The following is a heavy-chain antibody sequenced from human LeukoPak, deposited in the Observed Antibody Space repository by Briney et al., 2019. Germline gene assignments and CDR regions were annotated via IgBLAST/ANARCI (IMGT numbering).Heavy chain of an antibody. CDR1: GGSISSYY. D-gene: IGHD6-19*01. V-gene: IGHV4-59*01. Sequence: SETLSLTCTVSGGSISSYYWSWIRQPPGKGLEWIGYTGDTNYNPSLKSRVTISLDASKSQFSLKLSSVTAADTAMYYCARVNIAVAGDASDVWGRGTMVTVSS. CDR3: ARVNIAVAGDASDV. CDR2: YTGDT. J-gene: IGHJ3*01.